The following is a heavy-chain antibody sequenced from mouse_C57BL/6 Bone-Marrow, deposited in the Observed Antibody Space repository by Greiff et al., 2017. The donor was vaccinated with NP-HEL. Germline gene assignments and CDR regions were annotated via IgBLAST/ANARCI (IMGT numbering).Heavy chain of an antibody. V-gene: IGHV1-20*01. J-gene: IGHJ2*01. D-gene: IGHD1-1*01. CDR3: ARLLYYYGSIHYFDY. CDR1: GYSFTGYF. Sequence: VQLQQSGPELVKPGDSVKISCKASGYSFTGYFMNWVMQSHGKSLEWIGRITPYNGDTFYNQKFKGKATLTVDKSSSTAHMELRSLTSEDSAVYYCARLLYYYGSIHYFDYWGQGTTLTVSS. CDR2: ITPYNGDT.